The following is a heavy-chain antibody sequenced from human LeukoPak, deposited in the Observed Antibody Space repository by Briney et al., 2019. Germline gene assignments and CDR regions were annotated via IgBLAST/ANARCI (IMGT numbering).Heavy chain of an antibody. D-gene: IGHD6-13*01. Sequence: PGESLKISCEGSGYSFHNYWIGWVRQMPGKGLEWMGIIYPGDSDTRYSPSFQGQVIISADKSISSAYLQWSSLQASDTAMYYCARLLAAAGIWYFDYWGQGTLVTVSS. CDR3: ARLLAAAGIWYFDY. J-gene: IGHJ4*02. CDR1: GYSFHNYW. V-gene: IGHV5-51*01. CDR2: IYPGDSDT.